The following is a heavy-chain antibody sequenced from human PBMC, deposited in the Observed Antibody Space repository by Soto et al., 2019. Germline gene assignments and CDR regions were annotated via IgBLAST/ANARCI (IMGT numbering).Heavy chain of an antibody. CDR3: AWSTYYEYFQY. CDR1: GGSVSSNY. Sequence: SETLSPTCTVFGGSVSSNYWSWIRQSPGKGLEWIAYVYYSGSTNYNPSFKSRVTISADTSKNQFSLKLNSVTAADTAVYYCAWSTYYEYFQYWGRGTLVTVSS. D-gene: IGHD1-26*01. J-gene: IGHJ1*01. CDR2: VYYSGST. V-gene: IGHV4-59*02.